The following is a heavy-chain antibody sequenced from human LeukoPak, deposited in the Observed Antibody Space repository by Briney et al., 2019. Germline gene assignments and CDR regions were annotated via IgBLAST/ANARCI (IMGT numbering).Heavy chain of an antibody. D-gene: IGHD2-21*02. CDR2: IYHGGST. CDR1: GYSISSGYY. CDR3: ARDLASCAGDCYSDGFDY. J-gene: IGHJ4*02. Sequence: PSETLSLACTVSGYSISSGYYWGWIRQSPGKGLEWIGSIYHGGSTYYNPSLRSRVIVSVDTSKNHFSLKMSSVTAADTAVYYCARDLASCAGDCYSDGFDYWGQGALVTVSS. V-gene: IGHV4-38-2*02.